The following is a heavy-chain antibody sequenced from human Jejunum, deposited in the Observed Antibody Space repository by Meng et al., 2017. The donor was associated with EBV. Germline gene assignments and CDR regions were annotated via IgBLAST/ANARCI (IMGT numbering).Heavy chain of an antibody. J-gene: IGHJ4*02. CDR1: GFTLSDHW. Sequence: EVQLVESGGGLVQPGGSLRFSCAASGFTLSDHWIHWVRQAPGEGLMWVSRINPDGRTINYGDSVKGRFTISRDNAKNTVYLQMNSLRAEDTAVYYCTRAGYYRFDYWGQGALVTVSS. CDR2: INPDGRTI. V-gene: IGHV3-74*01. D-gene: IGHD1-26*01. CDR3: TRAGYYRFDY.